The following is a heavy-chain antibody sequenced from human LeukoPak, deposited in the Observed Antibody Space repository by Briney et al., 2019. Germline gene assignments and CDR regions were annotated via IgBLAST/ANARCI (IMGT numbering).Heavy chain of an antibody. D-gene: IGHD4-17*01. V-gene: IGHV3-7*03. CDR1: GFTFSSYW. CDR3: ARDWFDGDYDRFDY. CDR2: INQVGSQK. J-gene: IGHJ4*02. Sequence: GGSLRLSCAVSGFTFSSYWMSWFRQAPGKGLDWVANINQVGSQKFSVDSVKGRFTISRDNAKNSLSLQMNSLRVEDTAVYYCARDWFDGDYDRFDYWGQGTLVTVSS.